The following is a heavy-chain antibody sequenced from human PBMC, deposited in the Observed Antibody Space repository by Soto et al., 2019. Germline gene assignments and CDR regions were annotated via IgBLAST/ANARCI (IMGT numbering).Heavy chain of an antibody. Sequence: QVQLVQSGAEVKKPGSSVKVSCKASGGTFSSYAISWVRQAPGQGLEWMGGIIPIFGTANYAQKFQGRVTITADESTSTAYMELSSLRSEDTAVYYCASDLNGVVVVAATHYYGMDVWGQGTTVTVSS. D-gene: IGHD2-15*01. J-gene: IGHJ6*02. CDR1: GGTFSSYA. CDR3: ASDLNGVVVVAATHYYGMDV. V-gene: IGHV1-69*01. CDR2: IIPIFGTA.